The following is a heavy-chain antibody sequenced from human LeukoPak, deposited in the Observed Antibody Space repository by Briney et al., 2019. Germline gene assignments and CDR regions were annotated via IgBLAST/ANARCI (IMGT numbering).Heavy chain of an antibody. CDR1: GYTFTSYY. J-gene: IGHJ4*02. CDR3: ARGEARTLTRPESNDY. D-gene: IGHD1-14*01. CDR2: INPSGGNT. V-gene: IGHV1-46*01. Sequence: ASVKVSCKASGYTFTSYYTHWVRQAPGQGLEWMGIINPSGGNTSYAQKFQGRVTMTRDTSTSTVYMELSSLRSEDTAVYYCARGEARTLTRPESNDYWGQGTLVTVSS.